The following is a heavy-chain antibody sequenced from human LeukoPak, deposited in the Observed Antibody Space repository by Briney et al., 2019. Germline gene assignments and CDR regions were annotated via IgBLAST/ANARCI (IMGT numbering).Heavy chain of an antibody. CDR3: ARGLTTVTTFNWFDP. D-gene: IGHD4-17*01. Sequence: SETLSLTCTVSGGSISSSDYYWGWIRQPPGKGLEWIGSIYFGGSTYYNPSLKSRVTISVDTSMNQFSLKLSFVTAADTAVYSCARGLTTVTTFNWFDPWGQGTLVAVSS. CDR1: GGSISSSDYY. V-gene: IGHV4-39*01. J-gene: IGHJ5*02. CDR2: IYFGGST.